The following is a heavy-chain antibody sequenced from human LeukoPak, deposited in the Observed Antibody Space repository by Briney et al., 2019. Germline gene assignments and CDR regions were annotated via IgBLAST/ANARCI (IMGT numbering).Heavy chain of an antibody. CDR2: ISYDGSNK. V-gene: IGHV3-30-3*01. D-gene: IGHD2-15*01. Sequence: GGSLRLSCAASGFTFSSYAMHWVRQAPGKGLEWVAVISYDGSNKYYADSVKGRFTISRDNSKNTLYLQMNSLRAEDTAVYYCARAGSWCSGGSCYGGGAYYYWGQGTLVTVSS. CDR1: GFTFSSYA. J-gene: IGHJ4*02. CDR3: ARAGSWCSGGSCYGGGAYYY.